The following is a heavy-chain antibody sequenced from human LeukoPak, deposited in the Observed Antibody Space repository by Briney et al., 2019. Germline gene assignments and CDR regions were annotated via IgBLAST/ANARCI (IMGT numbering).Heavy chain of an antibody. CDR2: IKQDGSEK. D-gene: IGHD2-15*01. CDR3: ARAACGGSCYLSPRWYYYYYMDV. V-gene: IGHV3-7*01. CDR1: GFTFSSYW. J-gene: IGHJ6*03. Sequence: PGGSLRLSCAASGFTFSSYWMSWVRQAPGKGLEWVANIKQDGSEKYYVDSVKGRFTISRGNAKNSLYLQMNSLRAEDTAVYYCARAACGGSCYLSPRWYYYYYMDVWGKGTTVTVSS.